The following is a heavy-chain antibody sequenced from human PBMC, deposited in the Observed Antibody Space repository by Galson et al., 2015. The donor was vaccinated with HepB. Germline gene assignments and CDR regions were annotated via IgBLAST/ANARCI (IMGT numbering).Heavy chain of an antibody. CDR1: GGSYTPYY. CDR2: IYYTGST. V-gene: IGHV4-59*01. Sequence: SETLSLTCTTSGGSYTPYYYSWIRQPPAKGLEWIGFIYYTGSTKYNPSLNSRVTISADAARNQFSLKLTAVTDADTAVYYCARETHNRFLEWHKNWFDPWGQGTLVTVSS. J-gene: IGHJ5*02. CDR3: ARETHNRFLEWHKNWFDP. D-gene: IGHD3-3*01.